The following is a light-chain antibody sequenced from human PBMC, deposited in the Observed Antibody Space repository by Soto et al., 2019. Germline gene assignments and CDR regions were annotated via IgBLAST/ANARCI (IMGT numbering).Light chain of an antibody. Sequence: EIEMTQSPATLSVSPGESATLSRRASQSISSELAWYQQKPGQPPRLLIYGASTRATGVPARFTGSGSGSDFTLTISGLQSEDFAVYYCQQGHNWPLTFGQGTRLEI. V-gene: IGKV3-15*01. J-gene: IGKJ2*01. CDR1: QSISSE. CDR2: GAS. CDR3: QQGHNWPLT.